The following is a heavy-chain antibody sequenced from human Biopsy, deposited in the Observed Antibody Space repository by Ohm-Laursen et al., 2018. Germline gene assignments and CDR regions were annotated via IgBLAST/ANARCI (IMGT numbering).Heavy chain of an antibody. J-gene: IGHJ3*02. CDR3: AKHGSGWTGDDAFHI. CDR1: GGSISGSS. V-gene: IGHV4-59*08. Sequence: SETLSLTCTVSGGSISGSSWSWIRQAPGKGLEWIGYISYSRDTTYNPSLKSRITISVDTSKNQFSLKLPSVTAADTAVYYCAKHGSGWTGDDAFHIWGQGTMVTVSS. CDR2: ISYSRDT. D-gene: IGHD6-19*01.